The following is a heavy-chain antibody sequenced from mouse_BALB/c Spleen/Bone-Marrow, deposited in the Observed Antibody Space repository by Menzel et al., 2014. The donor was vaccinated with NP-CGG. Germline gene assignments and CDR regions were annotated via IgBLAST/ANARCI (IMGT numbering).Heavy chain of an antibody. CDR1: GFTFSSYT. J-gene: IGHJ4*01. CDR2: ISNGGGST. D-gene: IGHD1-1*01. CDR3: ARHPIYYYGSSWGNYAMDY. Sequence: EVKLMESGGGLVQPGGSLKLPCAASGFTFSSYTMSWVRQTPEKRLEWVAYISNGGGSTHYPDTVKGRFTIIRDNAKNTLYLQMSSLKSEDTAMYYCARHPIYYYGSSWGNYAMDYWGQGTSVTVSS. V-gene: IGHV5-12-2*01.